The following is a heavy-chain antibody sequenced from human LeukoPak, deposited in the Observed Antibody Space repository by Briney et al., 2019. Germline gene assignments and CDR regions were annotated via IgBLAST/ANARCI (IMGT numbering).Heavy chain of an antibody. D-gene: IGHD1-26*01. CDR2: ITTDGSST. Sequence: GGSLRLSCVDSGFTFSRYWMHWVRQAPGKGLVWVSHITTDGSSTSYADSVKGRFTISRDNAKNSLYLQMHSLRAEDTALYYCAKDMGGTYGLWGAFDIWGQGTMVTVSS. J-gene: IGHJ3*02. V-gene: IGHV3-74*01. CDR1: GFTFSRYW. CDR3: AKDMGGTYGLWGAFDI.